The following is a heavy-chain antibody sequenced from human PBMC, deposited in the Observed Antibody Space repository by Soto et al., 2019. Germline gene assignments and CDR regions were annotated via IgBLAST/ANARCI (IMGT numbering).Heavy chain of an antibody. J-gene: IGHJ4*02. D-gene: IGHD6-19*01. V-gene: IGHV3-30-3*01. CDR1: GFTFSRYA. Sequence: QVQLVESGGGVVQPGRSLRLSCAASGFTFSRYAMHWVRQAPGKGLEWVAVISYDGSNKYYADSVKGRFTISRDNSKNTLYLQMNSLRAEDTAVYYCARGGGSGTGPSNTDYWGQGTLVTVSS. CDR2: ISYDGSNK. CDR3: ARGGGSGTGPSNTDY.